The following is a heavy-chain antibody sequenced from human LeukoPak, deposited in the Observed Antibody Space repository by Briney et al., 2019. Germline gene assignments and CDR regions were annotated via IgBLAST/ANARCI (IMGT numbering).Heavy chain of an antibody. CDR2: INPNSGGT. CDR3: AVAREVRYFDY. D-gene: IGHD2-15*01. CDR1: GYTFTGYY. V-gene: IGHV1-2*02. J-gene: IGHJ4*02. Sequence: GASVKVSCTASGYTFTGYYMHWVRQAPGQGLEWMGWINPNSGGTNYAQKFQGRVTMTRDTSISTAYMELSRLRSDDTAVYYCAVAREVRYFDYWGERTLLTVSS.